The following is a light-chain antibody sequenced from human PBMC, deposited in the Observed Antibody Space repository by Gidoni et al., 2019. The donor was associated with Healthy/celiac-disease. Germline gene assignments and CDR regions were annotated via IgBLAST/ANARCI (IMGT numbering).Light chain of an antibody. CDR3: CSYAGSYTVV. V-gene: IGLV2-11*01. CDR1: SSDVGGYNY. J-gene: IGLJ2*01. Sequence: QPRSVSGSPGQSVTISCTGPSSDVGGYNYVSWYQQQPGKAPKLMIYDVSKRPSGVPDRFSGSKSGNTASLTISVLQAEDEADYYCCSYAGSYTVVFGGGTKLTV. CDR2: DVS.